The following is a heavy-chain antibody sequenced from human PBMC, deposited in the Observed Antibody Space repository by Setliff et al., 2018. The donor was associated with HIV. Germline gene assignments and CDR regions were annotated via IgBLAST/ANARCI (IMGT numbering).Heavy chain of an antibody. CDR3: ARTRGYSGYESFDY. Sequence: ASVKVSCKASGYTFTDYYMHWVQQAPGKGLEWMGRVDPEDGETIYAEKFQGRVTITADTSTDTAYMELSSLRSEDTAVYYCARTRGYSGYESFDYWGQGTLVTVSS. CDR1: GYTFTDYY. D-gene: IGHD5-12*01. CDR2: VDPEDGET. J-gene: IGHJ4*02. V-gene: IGHV1-69-2*01.